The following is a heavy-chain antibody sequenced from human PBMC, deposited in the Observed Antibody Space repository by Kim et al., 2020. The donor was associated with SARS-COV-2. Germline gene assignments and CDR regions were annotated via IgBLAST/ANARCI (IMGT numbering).Heavy chain of an antibody. D-gene: IGHD1-26*01. V-gene: IGHV3-33*03. CDR1: GFTFSTYG. J-gene: IGHJ4*02. CDR3: AIEVGRGLFDS. Sequence: GGSLRLSCAASGFTFSTYGMNWVRQAPGKGLEWVALVWYDGTNQYYADSVKGRFTISRDNLKDILYLQMNSLRAEDTAVYRCAIEVGRGLFDSWGQVMLV. CDR2: VWYDGTNQ.